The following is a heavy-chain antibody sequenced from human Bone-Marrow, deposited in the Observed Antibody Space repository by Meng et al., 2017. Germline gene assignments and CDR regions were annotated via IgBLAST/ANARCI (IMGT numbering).Heavy chain of an antibody. D-gene: IGHD3-22*01. Sequence: QVPRVQAGAGVEEPGASEKVSCKASAYTFPDYWLHRGGRAPGQGVEGLGIINPSGGSTSYAQKFQGRVTMTRDTSTSTVYMELSSLRSEDTAVYYCARGSGYYSTWYFDYWGQGTLVTVSS. V-gene: IGHV1-46*01. CDR2: INPSGGST. J-gene: IGHJ4*02. CDR3: ARGSGYYSTWYFDY. CDR1: AYTFPDYW.